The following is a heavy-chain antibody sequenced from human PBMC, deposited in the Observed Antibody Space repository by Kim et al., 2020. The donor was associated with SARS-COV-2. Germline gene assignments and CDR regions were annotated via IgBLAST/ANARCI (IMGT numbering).Heavy chain of an antibody. CDR1: GFTFSGSA. Sequence: GGSLRLSCAASGFTFSGSAMHWVRQASGKGLEWVGRIRSKANSYATAYAASVKGRFTISRDDSKNTAYLQMNSLKTEDTAVYYCTGVIAARLSYFDYWGQGTLVTVSS. V-gene: IGHV3-73*01. J-gene: IGHJ4*02. CDR3: TGVIAARLSYFDY. D-gene: IGHD6-6*01. CDR2: IRSKANSYAT.